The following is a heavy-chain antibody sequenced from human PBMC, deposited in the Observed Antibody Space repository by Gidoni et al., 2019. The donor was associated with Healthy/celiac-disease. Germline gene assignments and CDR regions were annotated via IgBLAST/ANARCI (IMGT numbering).Heavy chain of an antibody. J-gene: IGHJ4*02. D-gene: IGHD6-6*01. CDR3: ARLSAPLYSSSLYFDY. V-gene: IGHV5-51*01. CDR1: GYSFPSYW. Sequence: EVQLVQSGADVKKPGESLNISCKGSGYSFPSYWICWVRQMPGKGLEWRGIIYPGDSDTRYSPSFQGKVTISADKSISTAYLQWSSLKASDTAMYYCARLSAPLYSSSLYFDYWGQGTLVTVSS. CDR2: IYPGDSDT.